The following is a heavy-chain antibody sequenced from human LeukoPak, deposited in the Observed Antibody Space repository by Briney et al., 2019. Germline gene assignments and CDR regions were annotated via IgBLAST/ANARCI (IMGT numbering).Heavy chain of an antibody. CDR3: AKQGGSSSWPPIGDNWFDP. Sequence: GGSLRLSCAASGFSFDFSGYAMSWVRQAPGKGLEWVAVIWYDGINRYHADSVKGRFTISRDNSKNTLYLQMNSLRAEDTAVYYCAKQGGSSSWPPIGDNWFDPWGQGTLVTVSS. CDR1: GFSFDFSGYA. V-gene: IGHV3-33*06. CDR2: IWYDGINR. J-gene: IGHJ5*02. D-gene: IGHD6-13*01.